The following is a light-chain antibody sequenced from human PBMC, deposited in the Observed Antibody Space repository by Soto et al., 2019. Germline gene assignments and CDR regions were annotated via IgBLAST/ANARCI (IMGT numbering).Light chain of an antibody. Sequence: QSALTQPASVSGSPGQWITISCTGTSSDVGGYNYVSWYQQHPGKAPKLMIYEVSNRASGVSNRFSGSKSGNTASLTISGLQAEDEADYYCSSYTSSITRVFGGGTKLTVL. J-gene: IGLJ3*02. CDR1: SSDVGGYNY. CDR2: EVS. CDR3: SSYTSSITRV. V-gene: IGLV2-14*01.